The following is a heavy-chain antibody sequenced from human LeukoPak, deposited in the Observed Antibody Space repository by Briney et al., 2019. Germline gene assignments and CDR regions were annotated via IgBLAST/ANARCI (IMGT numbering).Heavy chain of an antibody. CDR1: GYTFNSYD. Sequence: ASVKVSCKASGYTFNSYDINWVRQATGQGLEWMGWMNPNTGNTGYGERFQGRVTMTRDNSISTAYMELNSLTSEDTAVYYCARDKTTMIVPLFDLWGRGTLVTVSS. CDR3: ARDKTTMIVPLFDL. D-gene: IGHD3-22*01. CDR2: MNPNTGNT. V-gene: IGHV1-8*01. J-gene: IGHJ2*01.